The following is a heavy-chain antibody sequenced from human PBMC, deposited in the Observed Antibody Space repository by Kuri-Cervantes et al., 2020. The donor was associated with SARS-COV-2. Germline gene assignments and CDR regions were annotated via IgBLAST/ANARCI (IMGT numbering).Heavy chain of an antibody. CDR2: IYHSGST. Sequence: ESLKISCTVSGYSISSGYYWGWIRQPPGKGLEWIGSIYHSGSTYYNPSLKSRVTISVDTSKNQFSLKLSSVTAADTAMYYCARRFWSGYYYWFDPWGQGILVTVSS. CDR1: GYSISSGYY. D-gene: IGHD3-3*01. V-gene: IGHV4-38-2*02. J-gene: IGHJ5*02. CDR3: ARRFWSGYYYWFDP.